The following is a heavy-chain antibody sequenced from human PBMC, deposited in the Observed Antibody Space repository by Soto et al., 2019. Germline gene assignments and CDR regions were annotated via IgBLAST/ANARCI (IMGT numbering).Heavy chain of an antibody. J-gene: IGHJ4*02. V-gene: IGHV3-30*03. CDR2: ISYDGSNK. CDR1: GFTFSSYG. D-gene: IGHD6-13*01. Sequence: PGGSLRLSCAASGFTFSSYGMHWVRQAPGKGLEWVAVISYDGSNKYYADSVKGRFTISRDNSKNTLYLQMNSLRAEDTAVYYCAREYTSSWPLHYWGQGTLVTVSS. CDR3: AREYTSSWPLHY.